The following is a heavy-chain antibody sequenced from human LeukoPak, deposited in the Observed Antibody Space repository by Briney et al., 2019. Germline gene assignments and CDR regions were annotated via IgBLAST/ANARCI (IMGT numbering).Heavy chain of an antibody. CDR3: ARHRITGTTSVGYYYYMDV. CDR1: GYSFTTYW. J-gene: IGHJ6*03. D-gene: IGHD1-7*01. CDR2: IYPGDSDT. V-gene: IGHV5-51*01. Sequence: GESLKISCKGSGYSFTTYWIGWVRQMPGKGLEWMGIIYPGDSDTRYSPSFQGQVTISADKSISTAYLQWSSLKASDTAMYYCARHRITGTTSVGYYYYMDVWGKGTTVTVSS.